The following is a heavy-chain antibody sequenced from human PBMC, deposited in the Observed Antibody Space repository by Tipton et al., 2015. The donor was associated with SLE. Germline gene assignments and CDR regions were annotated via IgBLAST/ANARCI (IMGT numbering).Heavy chain of an antibody. J-gene: IGHJ3*02. Sequence: GLVKPSETLSLTCTVSGGSISSGSYYWTWIRQAAGKGLEWIGIIYNSGNTDSNPSLQSRVLISADKSKGQVSLRLKSVTAADTAIYYCVRSGSLFFDIWGQGTVVTVSS. D-gene: IGHD1-26*01. CDR1: GGSISSGSYY. V-gene: IGHV4-61*10. CDR2: IYNSGNT. CDR3: VRSGSLFFDI.